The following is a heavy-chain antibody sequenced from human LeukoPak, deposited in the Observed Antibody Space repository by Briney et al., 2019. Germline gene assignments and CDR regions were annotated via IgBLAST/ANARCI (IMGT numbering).Heavy chain of an antibody. CDR2: IRSDGSNK. CDR3: AKDWSMDV. CDR1: GFTFSNYA. J-gene: IGHJ6*04. Sequence: GESLRLSCAVSGFTFSNYAMHWVRQAPGKGLEWVAFIRSDGSNKNYADSVKGRFTISRDNSKNTLYLQMNSLRTEDTAVYYCAKDWSMDVWGKGTTVTVSS. V-gene: IGHV3-30*02.